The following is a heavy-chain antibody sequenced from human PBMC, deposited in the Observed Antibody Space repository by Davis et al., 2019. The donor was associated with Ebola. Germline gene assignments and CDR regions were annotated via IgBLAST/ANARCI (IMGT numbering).Heavy chain of an antibody. CDR1: GFSVDVFN. D-gene: IGHD3-10*01. CDR2: IYADDQI. CDR3: ARDGRGSAAKAFDM. V-gene: IGHV3-53*01. J-gene: IGHJ3*02. Sequence: GESLKISCAVSGFSVDVFNMNWVRQIPGKGLQWVSVIYADDQIHYSDSVKGRFTVFRDISQNTLYLQMNSLRVDDTAVYFYARDGRGSAAKAFDMWGQGTMVTVSS.